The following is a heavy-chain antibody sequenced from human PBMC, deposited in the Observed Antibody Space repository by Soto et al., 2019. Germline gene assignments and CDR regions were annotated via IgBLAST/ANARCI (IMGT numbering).Heavy chain of an antibody. CDR3: ARAYSSSWYYRRFFDY. D-gene: IGHD6-13*01. V-gene: IGHV1-18*04. CDR2: ISAYNGNT. Sequence: GASVKVSCKASGYTFTSYGISWVRQAPGQGLEWMGWISAYNGNTNYAQKLQGRVTMTTDTSTSTAYMELRSLRSDDTAVYYCARAYSSSWYYRRFFDYCGQGTLVTFSP. J-gene: IGHJ4*02. CDR1: GYTFTSYG.